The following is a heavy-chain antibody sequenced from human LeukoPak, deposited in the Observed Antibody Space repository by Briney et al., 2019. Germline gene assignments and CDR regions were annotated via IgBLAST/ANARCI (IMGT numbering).Heavy chain of an antibody. D-gene: IGHD5-12*01. V-gene: IGHV3-74*01. J-gene: IGHJ4*02. Sequence: PGRSLRLSCAASGFTFSSYWMHWVRQTPEKGLVWVARIDTDGSSTIYADSVKGRFTISRDNAKNTLFLQMNSLRAEDTALYYCTRGYVGIDYWGQGTLVTVSS. CDR1: GFTFSSYW. CDR3: TRGYVGIDY. CDR2: IDTDGSST.